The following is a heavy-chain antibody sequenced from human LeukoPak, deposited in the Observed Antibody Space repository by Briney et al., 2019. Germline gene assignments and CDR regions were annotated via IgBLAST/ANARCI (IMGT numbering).Heavy chain of an antibody. D-gene: IGHD2-2*01. CDR2: IWSSGGLWSSGGT. V-gene: IGHV4-4*07. Sequence: SETLSLTCTVCGGSINSHYWTWIRQPAGKGLEWIGRIWSSGGLWSSGGTNYNPSLKSRVTISVDTSKNQFSLKLSSGTAADTAVYYCARVDIVVVPAATALAFDIWGQGTMVTVSS. J-gene: IGHJ3*02. CDR1: GGSINSHY. CDR3: ARVDIVVVPAATALAFDI.